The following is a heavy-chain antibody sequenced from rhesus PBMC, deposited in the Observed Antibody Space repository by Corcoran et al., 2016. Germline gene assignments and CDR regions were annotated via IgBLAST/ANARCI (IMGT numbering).Heavy chain of an antibody. CDR3: ARYYDGSGYPGFDY. CDR1: GGSFSGYY. CDR2: IGVRMGRT. Sequence: QVQLQASGPGLVKPSETLSLTCAVSGGSFSGYYWGWIRQPPGRGLEWIGYIGVRMGRTDDNPSLKRRVTSATDTSKNQFSLKLSAVTAADTAVYYCARYYDGSGYPGFDYWGQGVLVTVSS. V-gene: IGHV4-165*01. D-gene: IGHD3-28*01. J-gene: IGHJ4*01.